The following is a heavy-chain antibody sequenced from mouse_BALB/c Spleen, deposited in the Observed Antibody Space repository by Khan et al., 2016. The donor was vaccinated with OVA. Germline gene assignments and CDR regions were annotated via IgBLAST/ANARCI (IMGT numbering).Heavy chain of an antibody. CDR3: ARIKKIVATFFDY. CDR2: TNPTNGRT. J-gene: IGHJ2*01. Sequence: VQLQQSGAELVKAGASVKMSCKASGYTFTSYWMHWVKQRLGQGLEWFAETNPTNGRTYYNEKFKSKATLTVDKYSSTAYMLPSGPTFEESAVYYFARIKKIVATFFDYWGQGTTLTVSS. CDR1: GYTFTSYW. V-gene: IGHV1S81*02. D-gene: IGHD1-1*01.